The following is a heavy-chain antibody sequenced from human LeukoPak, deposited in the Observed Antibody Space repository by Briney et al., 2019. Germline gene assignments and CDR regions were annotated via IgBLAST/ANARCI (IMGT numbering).Heavy chain of an antibody. CDR3: ARELRAGFDY. Sequence: GGSLRLYCAASGFTVSSNYMSWVRQAPGKGLEWVSVIYSGGSTYYADSVKGRFTISRDNSRNTLYLQMNSLRAEDTAVYYCARELRAGFDYWGQGTLVTVSS. D-gene: IGHD4-17*01. J-gene: IGHJ4*02. CDR1: GFTVSSNY. CDR2: IYSGGST. V-gene: IGHV3-53*01.